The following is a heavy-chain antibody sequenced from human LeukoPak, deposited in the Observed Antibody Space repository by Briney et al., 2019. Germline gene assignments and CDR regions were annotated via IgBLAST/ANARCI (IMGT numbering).Heavy chain of an antibody. J-gene: IGHJ4*02. CDR1: GYTFTSHD. CDR3: ASALKRGSAGTLIDY. Sequence: ASVKVSCKASGYTFTSHDINWVRQATGHGLVWMGWMNPNSGNTGYAQKFQDRVTMTRNTSISTAYMELSSLESEDTVVYYCASALKRGSAGTLIDYWGQGTLVTVSS. CDR2: MNPNSGNT. V-gene: IGHV1-8*01. D-gene: IGHD6-13*01.